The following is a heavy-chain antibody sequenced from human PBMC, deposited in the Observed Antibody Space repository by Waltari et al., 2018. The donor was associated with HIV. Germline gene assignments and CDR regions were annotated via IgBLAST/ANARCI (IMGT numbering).Heavy chain of an antibody. CDR1: GFIVCNNF. CDR2: IYLSDHA. CDR3: ARERDNGDINV. J-gene: IGHJ4*01. Sequence: EVHLVESGGVLVQPGGSLRFSCAASGFIVCNNFMTWVRQAQGRGLESVAVIYLSDHAYFADYVEGRFAISRDCAKITVLLQMISLKTEDTAMYDCARERDNGDINVWGYGTLVSVPA. D-gene: IGHD4-17*01. V-gene: IGHV3-66*02.